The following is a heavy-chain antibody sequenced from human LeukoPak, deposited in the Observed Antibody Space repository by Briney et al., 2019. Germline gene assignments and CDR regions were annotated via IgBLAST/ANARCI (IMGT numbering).Heavy chain of an antibody. CDR3: ARRGTVTCH. V-gene: IGHV3-7*02. CDR1: GFTFSNYW. CDR2: IKEDGSEK. J-gene: IGHJ4*02. Sequence: GGSLRLSCAGSGFTFSNYWMSWVRQAPGKGLEWVANIKEDGSEKYYVDSLKGRITISRDNAKNSLYLQMNSLRAEDTAVYYCARRGTVTCHWGQGTLVTVSS. D-gene: IGHD4-17*01.